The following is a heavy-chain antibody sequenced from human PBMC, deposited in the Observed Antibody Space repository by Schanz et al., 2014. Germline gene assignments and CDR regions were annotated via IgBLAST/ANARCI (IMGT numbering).Heavy chain of an antibody. CDR1: GGTFNSYT. CDR2: INPIGGST. V-gene: IGHV1-69*02. Sequence: QVQLVQSGAEVKKPGSSMKVSCKASGGTFNSYTINWVRQAPGQGLEWMGIINPIGGSTTYAQKFRGAVTLTTDTSTDTADLELTSLRSDDTAVYYCARGFDFWDTWGQGTLVIVSS. D-gene: IGHD3-3*01. J-gene: IGHJ4*02. CDR3: ARGFDFWDT.